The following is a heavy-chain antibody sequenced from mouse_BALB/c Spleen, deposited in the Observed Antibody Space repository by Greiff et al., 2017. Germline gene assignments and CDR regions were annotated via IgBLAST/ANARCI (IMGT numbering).Heavy chain of an antibody. V-gene: IGHV5-6-5*01. J-gene: IGHJ3*01. CDR2: ISSGGST. CDR1: GFTFSSYA. D-gene: IGHD2-4*01. CDR3: ARGLYDYFAY. Sequence: EVKLMESGGGLVKPGGSLKLSCAASGFTFSSYAMSWVRQTPEKRLEWVASISSGGSTYYPDSVKGRFTISRDNARNILYLQMSSLRSEDTAMYYCARGLYDYFAYWGQGTLVTVSA.